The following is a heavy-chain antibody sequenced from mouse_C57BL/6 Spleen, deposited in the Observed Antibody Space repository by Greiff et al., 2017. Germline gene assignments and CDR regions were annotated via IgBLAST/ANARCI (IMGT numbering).Heavy chain of an antibody. D-gene: IGHD1-1*01. V-gene: IGHV1-55*01. J-gene: IGHJ3*01. CDR3: AREGDYYGSSPWFAY. Sequence: QVQLQQPGAELVKPGASVKMSCKASGYTFTSYWITWVKQRPGQGLEWIGDIYPGSGSTNYNAKFKSKATLTVDTSSSTAYMQLSSLTSEDSAVYYCAREGDYYGSSPWFAYWGQGTLVTVSA. CDR2: IYPGSGST. CDR1: GYTFTSYW.